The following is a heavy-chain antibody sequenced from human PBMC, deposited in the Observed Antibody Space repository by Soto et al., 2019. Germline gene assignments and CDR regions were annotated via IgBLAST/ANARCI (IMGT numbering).Heavy chain of an antibody. D-gene: IGHD3-3*01. CDR3: ARLPRDCNKTSCYYADH. CDR1: GYDFNTNW. J-gene: IGHJ4*02. Sequence: GESLKISCRGSGYDFNTNWFGWVRQLPGRGLEWVGIMYPGDSDTRYNPSLQGHVTRSVDVTVSTAFLQWRSLETSDTGMYFCARLPRDCNKTSCYYADHWGQGNQVTVSS. CDR2: MYPGDSDT. V-gene: IGHV5-51*01.